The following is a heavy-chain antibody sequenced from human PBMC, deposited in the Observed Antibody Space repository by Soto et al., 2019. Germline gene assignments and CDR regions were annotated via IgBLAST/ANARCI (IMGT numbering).Heavy chain of an antibody. CDR1: GDSVSSNSAA. D-gene: IGHD3-3*01. V-gene: IGHV6-1*01. J-gene: IGHJ6*02. CDR3: ARDWGIWSGYYGYYYYGMDV. CDR2: TYYRSKGYN. Sequence: SQTLSLTCAISGDSVSSNSAAWNWIRQSPSRGLEWLGRTYYRSKGYNDYAVSVKSRITINPDTSKNQFSLQLNSVTPEDTAVYYCARDWGIWSGYYGYYYYGMDVWGQGTTVTVSS.